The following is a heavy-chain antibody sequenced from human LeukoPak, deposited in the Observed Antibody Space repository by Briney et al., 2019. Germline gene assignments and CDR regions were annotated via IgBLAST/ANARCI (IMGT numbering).Heavy chain of an antibody. V-gene: IGHV1-3*01. J-gene: IGHJ5*02. Sequence: ASVKVSCRASGYTFTSYAMHWVRQAPGQRLEWMGWINAGNGNTKYSQKFQGRVTITRDTSATTVYMELSSLRSEDTAVYYCARDIDRVFNWFDPWGQGTLVTVSS. CDR1: GYTFTSYA. D-gene: IGHD6-13*01. CDR3: ARDIDRVFNWFDP. CDR2: INAGNGNT.